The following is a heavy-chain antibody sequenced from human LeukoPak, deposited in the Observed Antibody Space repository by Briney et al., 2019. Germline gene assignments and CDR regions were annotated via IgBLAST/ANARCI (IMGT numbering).Heavy chain of an antibody. J-gene: IGHJ1*01. D-gene: IGHD4-11*01. CDR1: GGSISSYY. V-gene: IGHV4-4*07. Sequence: SETLSPTCTVSGGSISSYYWSWIRQPSGKGLEWIGRIYTSGSTNYNPSLKSRVTMSVDTSKNQFSLKLSSVTAADTAVYYCAREIPYSLTFQHWGQGTLVTVSS. CDR3: AREIPYSLTFQH. CDR2: IYTSGST.